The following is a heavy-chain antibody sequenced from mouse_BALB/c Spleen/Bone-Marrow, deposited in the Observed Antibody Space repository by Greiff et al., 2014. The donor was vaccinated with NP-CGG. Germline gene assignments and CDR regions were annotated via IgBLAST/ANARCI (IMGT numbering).Heavy chain of an antibody. CDR3: ARQDYYGSSPHWYFDV. CDR1: GFTFSSYA. V-gene: IGHV5-9-1*01. J-gene: IGHJ1*01. D-gene: IGHD1-1*01. CDR2: ISSGGSYT. Sequence: EVMLVESGGGLVKPGGSLKLSCAASGFTFSSYAMSWVRQTPEKRLEWVATISSGGSYTYYADSVKGRFTISRDTAKNTLYLQISSLRSEDTAMYYCARQDYYGSSPHWYFDVWGAGTTVTVSS.